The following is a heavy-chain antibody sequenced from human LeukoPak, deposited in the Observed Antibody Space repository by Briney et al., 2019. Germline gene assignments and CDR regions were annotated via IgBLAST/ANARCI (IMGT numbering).Heavy chain of an antibody. V-gene: IGHV4-59*08. J-gene: IGHJ6*02. CDR3: ARLGSVDV. D-gene: IGHD6-19*01. CDR2: IYYSGST. Sequence: SGTLSLTCAVSGASISGSDWWSWIRQPPGKGLEWIGYIYYSGSTNYNPSLKSRVTISVDTSKNQFSLKLSSVTAADTAVYYCARLGSVDVWGQGTTVTVSS. CDR1: GASISGSDW.